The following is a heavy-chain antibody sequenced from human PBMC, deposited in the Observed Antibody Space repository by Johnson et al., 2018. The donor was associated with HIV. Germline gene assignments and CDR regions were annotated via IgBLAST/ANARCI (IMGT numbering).Heavy chain of an antibody. V-gene: IGHV3-30*04. CDR2: MSFDGSNK. CDR3: ATEARGVHGTLRFLAWSDGFDI. J-gene: IGHJ3*02. CDR1: GFTFSSYA. Sequence: QVQLVESGGGVVQPGRSLRLPCAASGFTFSSYAMHWVRQAPGKGLEWVALMSFDGSNKYYADSVKGRFTISRDNSKKTLYLQMNSLRTEDTAVYYCATEARGVHGTLRFLAWSDGFDIWGQGTMVTVSS. D-gene: IGHD3-3*01.